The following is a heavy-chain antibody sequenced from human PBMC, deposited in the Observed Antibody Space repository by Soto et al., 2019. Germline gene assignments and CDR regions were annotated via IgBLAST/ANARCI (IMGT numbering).Heavy chain of an antibody. CDR3: ARDLIAVTGTTDY. Sequence: GGSLRLSCAASGFIFSSYGMHWVRQAPGKGLEWVAAIWYDGSNKYYAESVKGRFSISRDNSKKTLYLQLNSLRAEDTAVYYCARDLIAVTGTTDYWGQGTLVTVSS. D-gene: IGHD6-19*01. J-gene: IGHJ4*02. CDR2: IWYDGSNK. CDR1: GFIFSSYG. V-gene: IGHV3-33*01.